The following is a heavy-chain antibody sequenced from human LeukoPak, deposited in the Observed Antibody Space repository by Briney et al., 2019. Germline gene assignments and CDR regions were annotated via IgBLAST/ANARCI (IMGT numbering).Heavy chain of an antibody. CDR2: IEGDGSET. D-gene: IGHD6-19*01. CDR3: AGGSGWLIDY. Sequence: GGSLRLSCAASGFNFSSYWMNWVRHTPGKGLGWVAHIEGDGSETNYMDSVKGRFTISRDNTKKSLHLQMKSLRAEDAGVYYCAGGSGWLIDYWGQGTLVTVSS. CDR1: GFNFSSYW. V-gene: IGHV3-7*03. J-gene: IGHJ4*02.